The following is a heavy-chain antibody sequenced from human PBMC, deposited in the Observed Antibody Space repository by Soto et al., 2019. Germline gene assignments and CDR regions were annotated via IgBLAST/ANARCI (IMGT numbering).Heavy chain of an antibody. V-gene: IGHV5-10-1*01. J-gene: IGHJ4*02. Sequence: GESLKISCTGSGYSFAGYWITWVRQKPGKGLEWMGRIDPSDSQTYYSPSFRGHVTISVTKSITTVFLQWSSMRASDTAMYYCARQIYDSDTGPNFQYYFDSWGQGTPVTVSS. D-gene: IGHD3-22*01. CDR2: IDPSDSQT. CDR1: GYSFAGYW. CDR3: ARQIYDSDTGPNFQYYFDS.